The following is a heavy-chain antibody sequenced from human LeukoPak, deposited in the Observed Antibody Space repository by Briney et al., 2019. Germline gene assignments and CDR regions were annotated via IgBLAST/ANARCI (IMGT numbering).Heavy chain of an antibody. CDR3: AKDDAWLQYGN. Sequence: GGSLRLSCAASGFTFSSYWMSWVRQAPGKGLEWVSGISPNGVITYYADSVKGRFTISRDNSKGTVYLQMNSLRPEDTAVYYCAKDDAWLQYGNWGRGTLVTVSS. J-gene: IGHJ4*02. V-gene: IGHV3-23*01. CDR2: ISPNGVIT. D-gene: IGHD5-24*01. CDR1: GFTFSSYW.